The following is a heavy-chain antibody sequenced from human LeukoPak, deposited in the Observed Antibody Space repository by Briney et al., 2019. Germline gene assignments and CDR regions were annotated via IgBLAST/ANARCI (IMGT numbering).Heavy chain of an antibody. V-gene: IGHV3-30*18. J-gene: IGHJ5*02. CDR2: MPYDGSDK. CDR3: AKADCSTTSCYYDP. CDR1: GFTFSTYG. Sequence: GGSLRLSCAASGFTFSTYGMHWVRQAPGKGLEWVAVMPYDGSDKYYADSVKGRFTISRDNSKNTLYLQMNCLRAEDTAVYYCAKADCSTTSCYYDPWGQGTLVTVSS. D-gene: IGHD2-2*01.